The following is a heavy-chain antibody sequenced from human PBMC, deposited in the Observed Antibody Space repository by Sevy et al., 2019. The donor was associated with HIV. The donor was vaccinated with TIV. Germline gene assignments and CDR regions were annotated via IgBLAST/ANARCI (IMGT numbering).Heavy chain of an antibody. CDR2: INHSGRT. D-gene: IGHD6-13*01. CDR3: ARASIAAPGAPFDY. J-gene: IGHJ4*02. Sequence: SETLSLTCAVYGGSFSGDYWSWIRQPPGKGLEWIGEINHSGRTNYYPSLKSRVTISVDTSKNQFSLKLSSVTAADTAVYYCARASIAAPGAPFDYWGQGTLVTVSS. V-gene: IGHV4-34*01. CDR1: GGSFSGDY.